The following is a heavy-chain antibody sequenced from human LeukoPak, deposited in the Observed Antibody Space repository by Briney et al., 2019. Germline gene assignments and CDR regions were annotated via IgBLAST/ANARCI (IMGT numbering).Heavy chain of an antibody. D-gene: IGHD2-21*02. V-gene: IGHV3-53*05. CDR3: AKWAWDYCGGDCRLDY. Sequence: PGGSLRLSCAVSGFSVSSNYMSWVRQAPGKGLEWVSVIYKAGTTYYADSVKGRFTISRDNAKNSLYLQMNSLRAEDTALYYCAKWAWDYCGGDCRLDYWGQGTLVTVSS. CDR1: GFSVSSNY. J-gene: IGHJ4*02. CDR2: IYKAGTT.